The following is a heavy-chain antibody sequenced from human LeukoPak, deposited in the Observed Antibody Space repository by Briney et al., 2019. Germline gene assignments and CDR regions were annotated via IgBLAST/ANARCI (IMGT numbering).Heavy chain of an antibody. Sequence: SVKVSCKASGGTFSSYAISWVRQAPGQGLEWMGGITPIFGTANYAQRFQGRVTITTDESTSTAYMELSSLRSEDTAVYYCARAVDSSGYYYVPFDYWGQGTLVTVSS. CDR2: ITPIFGTA. CDR1: GGTFSSYA. CDR3: ARAVDSSGYYYVPFDY. D-gene: IGHD3-22*01. J-gene: IGHJ4*02. V-gene: IGHV1-69*05.